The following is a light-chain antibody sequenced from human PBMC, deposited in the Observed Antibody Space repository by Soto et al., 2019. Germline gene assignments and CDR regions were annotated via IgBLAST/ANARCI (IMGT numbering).Light chain of an antibody. CDR1: SSDVGGYNY. CDR3: SSYTSSSTPVV. Sequence: QSVLTQPASVSGSPGQSITISCTGTSSDVGGYNYVSWYQQHPGKAPKLMIYDVSNRPSGVSNRCSGSKSGNTASLTISGLQAEDEADYYCSSYTSSSTPVVFGGGTKPTVL. CDR2: DVS. J-gene: IGLJ3*02. V-gene: IGLV2-14*01.